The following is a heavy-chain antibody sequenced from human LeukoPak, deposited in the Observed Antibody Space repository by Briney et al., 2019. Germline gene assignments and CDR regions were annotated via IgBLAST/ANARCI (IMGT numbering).Heavy chain of an antibody. D-gene: IGHD3-10*01. CDR1: GFTFSSYA. V-gene: IGHV3-23*01. J-gene: IGHJ4*02. CDR2: ISGSGGST. Sequence: PGRSLRLSCAASGFTFSSYAMSWVRQAPGKGLEWVSAISGSGGSTYYADSVKGRFTISRDNSKNTLYLQMNSLRAEDTAVYYCAREAWFGESPLHHFDYWGQGTLVTVSS. CDR3: AREAWFGESPLHHFDY.